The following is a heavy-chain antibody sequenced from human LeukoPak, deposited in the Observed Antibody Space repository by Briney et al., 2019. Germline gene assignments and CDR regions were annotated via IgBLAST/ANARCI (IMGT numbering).Heavy chain of an antibody. V-gene: IGHV3-30*18. D-gene: IGHD2-15*01. CDR2: ISYDGSNK. J-gene: IGHJ4*02. CDR3: AKGVRGYCSGGSCYAFDY. Sequence: PGRSLRLSCAASGFTFSSYGMHWVRQAPGKGLEWVAVISYDGSNKYYADSVKGRFTISRDNSKNTLYLQMNSLRAEDTAVYYCAKGVRGYCSGGSCYAFDYWGQGTLVTVSS. CDR1: GFTFSSYG.